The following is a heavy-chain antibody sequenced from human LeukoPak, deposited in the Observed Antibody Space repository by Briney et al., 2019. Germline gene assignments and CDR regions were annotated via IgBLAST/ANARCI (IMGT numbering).Heavy chain of an antibody. CDR3: ARGRYSYGPDY. CDR1: GGSFSGYY. CDR2: INHSGST. Sequence: SETLSLTCAVYGGSFSGYYWSWIRQPPGKGLEWIGEINHSGSTSYNPSLKSRVTISVDTSKNQFSLKLCSVTAADTAVYYCARGRYSYGPDYWGQGTLVTVSS. V-gene: IGHV4-34*01. D-gene: IGHD5-18*01. J-gene: IGHJ4*02.